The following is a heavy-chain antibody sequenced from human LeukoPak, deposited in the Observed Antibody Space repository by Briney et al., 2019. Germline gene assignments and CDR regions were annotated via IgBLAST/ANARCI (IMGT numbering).Heavy chain of an antibody. D-gene: IGHD6-13*01. CDR3: ANLLIAAAGIQGPRHFDY. CDR2: IKQDGSEQ. J-gene: IGHJ4*02. Sequence: PGGSLRLSCAASGFTFSAYWMSWVRQAPGKGLEWVANIKQDGSEQYYVDSVKGRFTISRDNSKNTLYLQMNSLRAEDTAVYYCANLLIAAAGIQGPRHFDYWGQGTLVTVSS. CDR1: GFTFSAYW. V-gene: IGHV3-7*01.